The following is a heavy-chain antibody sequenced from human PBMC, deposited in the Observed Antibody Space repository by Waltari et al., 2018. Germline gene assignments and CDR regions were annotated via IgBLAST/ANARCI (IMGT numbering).Heavy chain of an antibody. CDR3: ARDLNGITGTTLGAY. V-gene: IGHV1-46*01. D-gene: IGHD1-7*01. CDR1: GYTFTSYY. CDR2: INPSGGST. Sequence: QVQLVQSGAEVKKPGASVKVSCKASGYTFTSYYMHWVRQAPGKGLEWMGIINPSGGSTSYAQKFQGRVTMTRDTSTSTVYMELSSLRSEDTAVYYCARDLNGITGTTLGAYWGQGTLVTVSS. J-gene: IGHJ4*02.